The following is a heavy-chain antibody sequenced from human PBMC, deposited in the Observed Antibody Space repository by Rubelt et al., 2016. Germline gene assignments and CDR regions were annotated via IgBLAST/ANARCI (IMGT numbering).Heavy chain of an antibody. Sequence: QVTLKESGPVLVKPTENLTLTCTVSGFSLSSHTLGVTWIRQPPGQALEWLAPIFSNDEKSYRTSLKSRLHITKDASKNQVVLTMTDMDPADTGTYYCAHSGSWEEMRAFDIWGQGTTVTVSS. D-gene: IGHD6-25*01. J-gene: IGHJ3*02. CDR2: IFSNDEK. CDR1: GFSLSSHTLG. V-gene: IGHV2-26*01. CDR3: AHSGSWEEMRAFDI.